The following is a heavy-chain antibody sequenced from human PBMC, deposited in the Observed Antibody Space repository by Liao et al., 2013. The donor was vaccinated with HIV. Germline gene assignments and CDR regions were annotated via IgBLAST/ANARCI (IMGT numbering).Heavy chain of an antibody. Sequence: QVQLQQWGAGLVKPSETLSLTCTVSGGSISSYYWSWIRQPPGKGLEWIGEINHGGSTNYNPSLKSRVTISVDTSKNQFSLKLSSVTAADTAVYYCARAVIRRPYYYDSSGYYYFDYWGQGTLVTVSS. CDR1: GGSISSYY. CDR3: ARAVIRRPYYYDSSGYYYFDY. CDR2: INHGGST. J-gene: IGHJ4*02. V-gene: IGHV4-34*01. D-gene: IGHD3-22*01.